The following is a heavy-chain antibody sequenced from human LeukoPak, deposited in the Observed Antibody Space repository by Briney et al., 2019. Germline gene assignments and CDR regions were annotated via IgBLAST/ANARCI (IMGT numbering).Heavy chain of an antibody. V-gene: IGHV4-39*07. D-gene: IGHD3-16*01. CDR3: ARDMMGYVWGRPLDY. CDR2: IYYSGST. CDR1: GGSISSSSYY. J-gene: IGHJ4*02. Sequence: SETLSLTCTVSGGSISSSSYYWGWIRLPPGKGLEWIGSIYYSGSTYYNPSLKSRVTISVDTSKNQFSLKLSSVTAADTAVYYCARDMMGYVWGRPLDYWGQGTLVTVSS.